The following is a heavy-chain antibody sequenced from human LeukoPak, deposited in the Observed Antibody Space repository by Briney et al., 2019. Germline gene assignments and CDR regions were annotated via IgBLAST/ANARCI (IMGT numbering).Heavy chain of an antibody. V-gene: IGHV3-30-3*01. J-gene: IGHJ4*02. CDR3: ARDY. CDR2: ISYDGSNK. CDR1: GFTFSSYA. Sequence: PGRSLRLSCAASGFTFSSYAMHWVRQAPGKGLEWVAVISYDGSNKYYADSVKGRFTISRDYPKNTLYLQMNSLRAEDTAVYYCARDYWGQGTLVTVSS.